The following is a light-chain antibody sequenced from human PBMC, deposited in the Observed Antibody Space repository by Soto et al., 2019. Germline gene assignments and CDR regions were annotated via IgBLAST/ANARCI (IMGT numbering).Light chain of an antibody. CDR1: QSVSSN. V-gene: IGKV3-15*01. CDR2: GAS. J-gene: IGKJ1*01. CDR3: QQYGSSPWT. Sequence: EIVMTQSPATLSVSPGERATLSCRASQSVSSNLAWYQQKPGQAPRLLIYGASTRATGIPARFSGSGSGTEFTLTISSLQSEDFAVYYCQQYGSSPWTFGQGTKVELK.